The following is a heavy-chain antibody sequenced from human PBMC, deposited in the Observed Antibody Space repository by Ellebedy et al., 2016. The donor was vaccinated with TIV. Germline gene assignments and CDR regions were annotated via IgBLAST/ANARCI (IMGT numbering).Heavy chain of an antibody. CDR3: ARGAYNSGSYDSYFDF. Sequence: GGSLRLXCAASGFSLSTYSFHWVRQAPRKGLEWVSSISSSSIYIYYADSVKGRFTISRDNARKSLFLEMNSLRAEDTAVYYCARGAYNSGSYDSYFDFWGQGTLVTVSS. D-gene: IGHD3-10*01. CDR1: GFSLSTYS. CDR2: ISSSSIYI. J-gene: IGHJ4*02. V-gene: IGHV3-21*04.